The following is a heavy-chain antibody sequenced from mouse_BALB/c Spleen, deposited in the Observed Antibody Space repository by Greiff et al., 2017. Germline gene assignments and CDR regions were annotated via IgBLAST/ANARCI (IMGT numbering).Heavy chain of an antibody. Sequence: QVQLQQPGAEFVKPGASVKLSCKASGYTFTSYWMHWVKQRPGQGLEWIGEIDPSDSYTNYNQKFKGKATLTVDKSSSTAYMQLSSLTSEDSAVYYCARFITTVVAPFDYWGQGTTLTVSS. V-gene: IGHV1-69*02. CDR2: IDPSDSYT. J-gene: IGHJ2*01. CDR3: ARFITTVVAPFDY. CDR1: GYTFTSYW. D-gene: IGHD1-1*01.